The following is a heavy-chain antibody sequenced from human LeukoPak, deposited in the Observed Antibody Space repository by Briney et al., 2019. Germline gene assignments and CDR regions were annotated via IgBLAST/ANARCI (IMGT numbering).Heavy chain of an antibody. CDR2: VYYIGTT. J-gene: IGHJ5*02. CDR1: GGSIKSPTSY. V-gene: IGHV4-61*03. Sequence: PSETLSLTCSVSGGSIKSPTSYWSWIRQPPGKGLEWIGNVYYIGTTTYNKSLQSRVTISIDTSNSHFSLEIVSVTADDTAVYYCARNTSSSPGFDPWAQGTLVTVSS. D-gene: IGHD6-6*01. CDR3: ARNTSSSPGFDP.